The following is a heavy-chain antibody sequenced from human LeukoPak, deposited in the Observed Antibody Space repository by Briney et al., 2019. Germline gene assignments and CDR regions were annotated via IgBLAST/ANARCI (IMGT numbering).Heavy chain of an antibody. CDR3: AKGYDYGVLSVDY. CDR1: GFTFSSYA. D-gene: IGHD4-17*01. Sequence: LAGGSLRLPCAASGFTFSSYAMSWVRQAPGKGLEWVSAISGSGGSTYYADSVKGRFTISRDNSKNTLYLQMNSLRAEDTAVYYCAKGYDYGVLSVDYWGQGTLVTVSS. CDR2: ISGSGGST. J-gene: IGHJ4*02. V-gene: IGHV3-23*01.